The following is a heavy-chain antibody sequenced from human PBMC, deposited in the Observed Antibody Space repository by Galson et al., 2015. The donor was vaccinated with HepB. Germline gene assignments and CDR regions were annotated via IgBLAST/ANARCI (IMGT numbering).Heavy chain of an antibody. J-gene: IGHJ5*02. V-gene: IGHV1-18*01. D-gene: IGHD3-9*01. Sequence: SVKVSCKGSRYSFTQYGITWVRQAPGHGLEWMGWISGYSADTNYAQNFQGRVSMTADTATSTVYMELRTLRYDDTAVYYCARARYGASAPDHWSQGTLVTVSS. CDR3: ARARYGASAPDH. CDR1: RYSFTQYG. CDR2: ISGYSADT.